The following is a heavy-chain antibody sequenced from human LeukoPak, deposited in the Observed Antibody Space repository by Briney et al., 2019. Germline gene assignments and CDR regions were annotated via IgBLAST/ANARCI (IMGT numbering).Heavy chain of an antibody. CDR2: ISTTGST. D-gene: IGHD3-22*01. Sequence: SETLSLTCTVSGASISDYYWSWIRQSAGKGLEWIGRISTTGSTYYNPSFQSRVTMSADPSKTLFFLRLRSVTAADTAVYYCARDVGGRWTMIVGSDAFDIWGQGTMVTVSS. CDR1: GASISDYY. V-gene: IGHV4-4*07. J-gene: IGHJ3*02. CDR3: ARDVGGRWTMIVGSDAFDI.